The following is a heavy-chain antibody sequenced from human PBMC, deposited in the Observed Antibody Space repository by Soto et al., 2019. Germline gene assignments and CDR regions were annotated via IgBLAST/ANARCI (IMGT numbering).Heavy chain of an antibody. J-gene: IGHJ4*02. D-gene: IGHD3-10*01. V-gene: IGHV4-59*01. Sequence: QVQLQESGPGLVKPSETLSLTCTVSGGSISSYYWSWIRQPPGKGLEWIGYISYSGSTSYNPSLKGXXTXSXXTSKNQFSLKVTSVTAADTAVYYCARYGLESHLDYWGQGTLVTVSS. CDR3: ARYGLESHLDY. CDR2: ISYSGST. CDR1: GGSISSYY.